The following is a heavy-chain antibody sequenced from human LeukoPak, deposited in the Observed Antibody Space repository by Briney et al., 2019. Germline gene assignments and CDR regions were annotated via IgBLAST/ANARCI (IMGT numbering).Heavy chain of an antibody. CDR1: GGSINSYY. CDR3: ARVRHGPYYDFWRGYSLAPNVRTNNSFDP. J-gene: IGHJ5*02. V-gene: IGHV4-59*01. Sequence: SETLSLTCTVSGGSINSYYWSWIRQPPGKGLEWMGYIYYSGSTNYNPSLKSRVTISVDTSKNQFSLKLSSVTAADTAVYYCARVRHGPYYDFWRGYSLAPNVRTNNSFDPWGQGTLVTVSP. D-gene: IGHD3-3*01. CDR2: IYYSGST.